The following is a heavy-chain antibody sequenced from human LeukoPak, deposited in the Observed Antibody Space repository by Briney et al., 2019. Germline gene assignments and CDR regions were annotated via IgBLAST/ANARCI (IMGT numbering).Heavy chain of an antibody. V-gene: IGHV3-15*01. D-gene: IGHD6-13*01. Sequence: GGSLRLSCAASGFTFSNAWMSWVRQAPGKGLEWVGRIKSKTDGGTTDYAAPVKGRFTISRDDSKNTLYLQMNSLKTEDTAVYYCTTLYSSSWFEPHFDYWGQGTLVIVSS. CDR2: IKSKTDGGTT. CDR1: GFTFSNAW. CDR3: TTLYSSSWFEPHFDY. J-gene: IGHJ4*02.